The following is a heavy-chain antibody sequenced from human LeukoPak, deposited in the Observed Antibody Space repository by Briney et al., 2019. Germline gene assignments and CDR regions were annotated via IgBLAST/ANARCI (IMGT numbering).Heavy chain of an antibody. CDR3: ARGEGVTSDAFDI. Sequence: SETLSLTCTVSGDSISGFYWSWLRQAAGKGLEWIGHIYTSGSTNYNPSLKSRVTISVDTSKNQFSLKLSSVTAADTAVYYCARGEGVTSDAFDIWGQGTMVTVSS. CDR2: IYTSGST. J-gene: IGHJ3*02. D-gene: IGHD2/OR15-2a*01. V-gene: IGHV4-4*07. CDR1: GDSISGFY.